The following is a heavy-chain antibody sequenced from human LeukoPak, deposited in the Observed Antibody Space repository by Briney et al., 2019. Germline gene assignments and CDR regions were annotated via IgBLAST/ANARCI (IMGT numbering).Heavy chain of an antibody. J-gene: IGHJ6*02. CDR3: AKDRSSGPHYYYGMDV. CDR2: ISYVGDDQ. Sequence: GGSLILSCAASGFTFSSYGIHWVRQAPGKGLEWVAVISYVGDDQFYAESVKGRFTISRDNSKKTVFLQMNSLRGEDTAVYYCAKDRSSGPHYYYGMDVWGQGTTVTVSS. V-gene: IGHV3-30*18. CDR1: GFTFSSYG. D-gene: IGHD6-25*01.